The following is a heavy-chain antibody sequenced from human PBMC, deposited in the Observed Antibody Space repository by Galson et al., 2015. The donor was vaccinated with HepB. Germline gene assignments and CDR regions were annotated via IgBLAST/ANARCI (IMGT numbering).Heavy chain of an antibody. D-gene: IGHD3-10*01. CDR3: TRDRRPSRWFGDSDAFDI. J-gene: IGHJ3*02. Sequence: SLRLSCAASGLTFGDYTLSWVRQAPGKGLERVGFIRTKAYGGTTEYAASVKGRFSISRDDSKSIAHLQMNSLKTEDTAMYYCTRDRRPSRWFGDSDAFDIWGPGTMVTVSS. CDR2: IRTKAYGGTT. V-gene: IGHV3-49*04. CDR1: GLTFGDYT.